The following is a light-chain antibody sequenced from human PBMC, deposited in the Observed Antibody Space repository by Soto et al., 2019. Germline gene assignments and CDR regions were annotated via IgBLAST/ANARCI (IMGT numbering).Light chain of an antibody. CDR1: QSVSSSY. Sequence: EIVLTQSPGTLSLSPGERATLSCRASQSVSSSYLAWYQQRSGQAPRLLIYGASSRATGIPHRFSGSGSGTDFTLTISRLEPEDCAVYYCQQYGNSRFTFGPGTKVEIK. CDR2: GAS. V-gene: IGKV3-20*01. J-gene: IGKJ3*01. CDR3: QQYGNSRFT.